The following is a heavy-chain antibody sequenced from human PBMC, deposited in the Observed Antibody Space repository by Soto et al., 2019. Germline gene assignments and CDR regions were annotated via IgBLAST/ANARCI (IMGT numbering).Heavy chain of an antibody. J-gene: IGHJ5*01. CDR1: GFTFSSHA. CDR3: ARDARNADYDS. CDR2: IHGTRSII. Sequence: EVQLVESGGGLVQPGGSLKLSCAVSGFTFSSHAMNWVRQAPGKGLEWVAYIHGTRSIIYYAESVKGRFTISRDNAKNSLYLQMDSLRDEDTALYYCARDARNADYDSWGQGTLVTVSS. V-gene: IGHV3-48*02. D-gene: IGHD1-1*01.